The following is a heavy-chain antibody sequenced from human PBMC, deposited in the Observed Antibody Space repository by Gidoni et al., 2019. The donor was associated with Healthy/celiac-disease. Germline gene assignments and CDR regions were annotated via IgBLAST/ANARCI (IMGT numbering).Heavy chain of an antibody. CDR3: ARVRLAWENWGSFDP. Sequence: QVQLVESGGGVVQPGRSLRLSCAASGFTFRSYAMHWVRQAPGKGLEWVAVISYDGSNKYYADSVKGRFTISRDNSKNTLYLQMNSLRAEDTAVYYCARVRLAWENWGSFDPWGQGTLVTVSS. CDR2: ISYDGSNK. D-gene: IGHD7-27*01. J-gene: IGHJ5*02. CDR1: GFTFRSYA. V-gene: IGHV3-30*04.